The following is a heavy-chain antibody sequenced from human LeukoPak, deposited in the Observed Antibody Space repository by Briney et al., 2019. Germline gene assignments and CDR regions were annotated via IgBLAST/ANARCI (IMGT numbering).Heavy chain of an antibody. CDR3: AGNLVATSSIDY. CDR1: GGSISSGDYH. CDR2: IYYSGST. D-gene: IGHD5-12*01. V-gene: IGHV4-30-4*08. J-gene: IGHJ4*02. Sequence: TLSLPCTVSGGSISSGDYHWSWIRQPPGKGLEWIGYIYYSGSTYYNPSLKSRVTISVDTSKNQFSLKLSSVTAADTAAYYCAGNLVATSSIDYCGQGSLVTVSS.